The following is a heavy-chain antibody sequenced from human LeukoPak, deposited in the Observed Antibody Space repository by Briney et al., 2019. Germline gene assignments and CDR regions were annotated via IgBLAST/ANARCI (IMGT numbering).Heavy chain of an antibody. J-gene: IGHJ4*02. CDR2: ISYDGSNK. D-gene: IGHD3-10*01. CDR1: GFTFSSYG. V-gene: IGHV3-30*03. Sequence: PGGSLRLSCAASGFTFSSYGMHWVRQAPGKGLEWVAVISYDGSNKYYADSVKGRFTISRDNSKNTLYLQMNSLRAEDTAVYYCARDRGALNYLDYWGQGTLVTVSS. CDR3: ARDRGALNYLDY.